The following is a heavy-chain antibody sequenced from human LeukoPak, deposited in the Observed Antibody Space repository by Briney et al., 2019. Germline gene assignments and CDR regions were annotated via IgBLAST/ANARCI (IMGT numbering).Heavy chain of an antibody. Sequence: SETLSLTCTVSGASISNSDRYWGWIRQPPGKGLEWIGSIYYSGITYHNPSLKSRVTISVDTSNNQFSLKMSSVTAADTAVYFCVRHQEGMVRGVLYYMDVWGKGTTVIISS. J-gene: IGHJ6*03. CDR2: IYYSGIT. CDR1: GASISNSDRY. D-gene: IGHD3-10*01. CDR3: VRHQEGMVRGVLYYMDV. V-gene: IGHV4-39*01.